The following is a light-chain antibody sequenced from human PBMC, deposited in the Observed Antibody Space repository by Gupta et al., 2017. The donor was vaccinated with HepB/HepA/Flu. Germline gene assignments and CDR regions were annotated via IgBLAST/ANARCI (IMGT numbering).Light chain of an antibody. Sequence: QSALTQPPSVSGSPGQSITVSCTGSSGDIGRYNYVSWYQQYPGKATKLILSEVSNRPSGVSDRFSGSKSGTTASLTISGLQAEDEADYYCCSHAATNFFGSGTHVTVL. J-gene: IGLJ1*01. CDR3: CSHAATNF. CDR1: SGDIGRYNY. V-gene: IGLV2-14*01. CDR2: EVS.